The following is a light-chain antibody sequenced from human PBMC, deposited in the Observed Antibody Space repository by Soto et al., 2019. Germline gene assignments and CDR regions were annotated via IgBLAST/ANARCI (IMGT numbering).Light chain of an antibody. CDR1: SSNIGNDY. V-gene: IGLV1-51*01. CDR3: GRWDSRLSTYV. CDR2: DNN. J-gene: IGLJ1*01. Sequence: QSVLTQPPSVPAAPGQQVTISCSRSSSNIGNDYVSWYQRLPGTAPKLLIYDNNKRAAGIPDRFSGSESGTSATLGITGLQTGDEADYYCGRWDSRLSTYVFGTGTKVTVL.